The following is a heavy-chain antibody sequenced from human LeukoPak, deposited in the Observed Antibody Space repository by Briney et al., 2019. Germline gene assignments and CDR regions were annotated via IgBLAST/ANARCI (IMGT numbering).Heavy chain of an antibody. J-gene: IGHJ4*02. V-gene: IGHV1-69*05. Sequence: SSVTVSCKASGGTFSSYAISWVRQAPGQGLEWMGRIIPIFGTANYAQKFQGRVTITTDESTSTAYMELSSLRSEDTAVYYCASNGFSSGWYPFDYWGQGTLVTVSS. D-gene: IGHD6-19*01. CDR1: GGTFSSYA. CDR3: ASNGFSSGWYPFDY. CDR2: IIPIFGTA.